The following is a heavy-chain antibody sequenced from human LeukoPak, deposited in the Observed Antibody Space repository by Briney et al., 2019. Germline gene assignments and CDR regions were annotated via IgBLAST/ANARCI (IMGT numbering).Heavy chain of an antibody. J-gene: IGHJ5*02. Sequence: PSETLSLTCTVSGYYISSGYYWGLLRQPPGKGLGWIGSIYHGGSTYYNPSLKSRFTFSVDTSKNQFSLKLNSMTAGDTAVYYCARSTLRLGGTINCFDPWGQGTLATVSS. V-gene: IGHV4-38-2*02. CDR1: GYYISSGYY. CDR3: ARSTLRLGGTINCFDP. CDR2: IYHGGST. D-gene: IGHD3-16*01.